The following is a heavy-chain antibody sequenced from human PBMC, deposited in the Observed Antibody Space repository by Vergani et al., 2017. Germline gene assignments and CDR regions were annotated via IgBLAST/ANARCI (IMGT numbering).Heavy chain of an antibody. V-gene: IGHV4-38-2*01. J-gene: IGHJ3*02. CDR1: GFTFDDYG. D-gene: IGHD6-19*01. CDR2: IYYSGST. CDR3: ASLNARRIAVAGSKGMDAFDI. Sequence: VQLVESGGGVVRPGGSLRLSCAASGFTFDDYGMSWVRQAPGKGLEWIGSIYYSGSTYYNPSLKSRVTISVDTSKNQFSLKLSSVTAADTAVYYCASLNARRIAVAGSKGMDAFDIWGQGTMVTVSS.